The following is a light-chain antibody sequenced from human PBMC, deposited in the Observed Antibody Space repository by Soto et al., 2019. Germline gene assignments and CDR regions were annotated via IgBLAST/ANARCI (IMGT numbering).Light chain of an antibody. Sequence: PGQRATLSCGASQHVTSSYLAWYQQKPGLAPRLIIYDGSTRATGIPDRFSGAGSGTDYTLTINRLEPEDFAVYFCQQYGRTFPLSFGGGTKVE. V-gene: IGKV3D-20*01. CDR3: QQYGRTFPLS. J-gene: IGKJ4*01. CDR2: DGS. CDR1: QHVTSSY.